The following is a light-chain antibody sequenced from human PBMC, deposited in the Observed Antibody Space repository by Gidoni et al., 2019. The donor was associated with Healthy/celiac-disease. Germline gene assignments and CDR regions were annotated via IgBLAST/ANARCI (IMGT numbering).Light chain of an antibody. V-gene: IGLV1-44*01. Sequence: QSVLTQPPSASGTPGPRVTISCSGSSSNIGSNTVNWYRQLPGTAPKLLIYSNNQRPSGVPDRFSGSKSGTSASLAISGLQSEDEADYYCAAWDDSLNGYVFGTGTKVTVL. CDR1: SSNIGSNT. CDR2: SNN. CDR3: AAWDDSLNGYV. J-gene: IGLJ1*01.